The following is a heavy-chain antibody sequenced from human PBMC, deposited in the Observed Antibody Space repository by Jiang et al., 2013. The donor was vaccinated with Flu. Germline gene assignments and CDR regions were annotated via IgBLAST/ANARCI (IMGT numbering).Heavy chain of an antibody. Sequence: GPGLVKPSQTLSLTCAVSGGSISSGGYSWSWIRQPPGKGLEWIGYIYHSGSTYYNPSLKSRVTISVDRSKNQFSLKLSSVTAADTAVYYCARVADDYGDYFDYWGQGTLVTVSS. CDR2: IYHSGST. CDR1: GGSISSGGYS. CDR3: ARVADDYGDYFDY. J-gene: IGHJ4*02. D-gene: IGHD4-17*01. V-gene: IGHV4-30-2*01.